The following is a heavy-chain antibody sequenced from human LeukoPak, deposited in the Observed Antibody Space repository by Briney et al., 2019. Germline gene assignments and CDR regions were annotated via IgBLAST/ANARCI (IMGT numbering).Heavy chain of an antibody. J-gene: IGHJ4*02. CDR2: IKQDGSEK. CDR3: ARDRGVLLWFGELFEPYDY. Sequence: GGSLRLSCAASGFIFSGAWMSWVRQAPGKGLEWVANIKQDGSEKYYVDSVKGRFTISRDNAKNSLYLQMNSLRAEDTAVYYCARDRGVLLWFGELFEPYDYWGQGTLVTVSS. CDR1: GFIFSGAW. D-gene: IGHD3-10*01. V-gene: IGHV3-7*01.